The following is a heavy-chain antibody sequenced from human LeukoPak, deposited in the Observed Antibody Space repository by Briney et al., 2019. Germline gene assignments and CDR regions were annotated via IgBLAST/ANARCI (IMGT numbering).Heavy chain of an antibody. J-gene: IGHJ3*02. Sequence: SQTLSLTCTVSGGSISSGGYYWSWIRQHPGKGLEWIGYIYYSGSTYYNPSLKSRVTIPVDTSKNQFSLKLSSVTATDTAVYYCARWGVVFDAFDIWGQGTMVTVSS. D-gene: IGHD3-3*01. CDR2: IYYSGST. V-gene: IGHV4-31*03. CDR1: GGSISSGGYY. CDR3: ARWGVVFDAFDI.